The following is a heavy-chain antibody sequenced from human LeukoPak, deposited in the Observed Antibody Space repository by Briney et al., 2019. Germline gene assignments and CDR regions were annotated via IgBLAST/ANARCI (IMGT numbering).Heavy chain of an antibody. CDR2: IYHSGST. CDR3: ARPFSSSWSFNY. Sequence: SETLSLICTVSGYSLSSGYYWGWIRQPPGKGLEWIESIYHSGSTYYNPSLKSRVSISVDTSKNQFSLKLSSVTAADTAVYYCARPFSSSWSFNYSGQGTLVTVSS. J-gene: IGHJ4*02. D-gene: IGHD6-13*01. V-gene: IGHV4-38-2*02. CDR1: GYSLSSGYY.